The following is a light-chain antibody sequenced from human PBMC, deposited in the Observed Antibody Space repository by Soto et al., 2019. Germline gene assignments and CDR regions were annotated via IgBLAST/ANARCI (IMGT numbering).Light chain of an antibody. CDR1: SSNIGARYD. CDR3: QSYDTSLGGSV. V-gene: IGLV1-40*01. Sequence: QSVLTQPPSVSGAPGQRVTISCTGSSSNIGARYDVHWYQQVPGAAPKLLIYITDNRPSGVPDRFSGSKSGTSASLAITGLQAEDEADYYCQSYDTSLGGSVFGGGTKLTVL. CDR2: ITD. J-gene: IGLJ2*01.